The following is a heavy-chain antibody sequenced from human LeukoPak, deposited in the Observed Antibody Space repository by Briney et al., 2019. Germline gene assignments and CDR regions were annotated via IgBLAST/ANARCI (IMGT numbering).Heavy chain of an antibody. CDR2: ISGRGGST. CDR3: AKDLGTSGTASYFDY. CDR1: GLTFSSYA. D-gene: IGHD2-2*01. J-gene: IGHJ4*02. V-gene: IGHV3-23*01. Sequence: GGSLRLSCAASGLTFSSYAMSWVRQAPGKGLKWVSAISGRGGSTYYADSVKGRFTISRDNSKNTLSLQMNSLRAEDTAVYYCAKDLGTSGTASYFDYWGQGTLVTVSS.